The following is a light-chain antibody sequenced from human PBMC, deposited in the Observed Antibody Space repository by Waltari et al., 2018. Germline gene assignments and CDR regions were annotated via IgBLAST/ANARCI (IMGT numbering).Light chain of an antibody. V-gene: IGKV3-11*01. CDR2: DPF. Sequence: EIVLTQSPATLSLSPGERATLSCRADHSLSSHLAWHRRKPAQAPTPLIADPFNSTTRIPATFSGSESGADFTLTIYSLEPEDFALYYCQQSSTRTETFGTGTKLDI. J-gene: IGKJ3*01. CDR1: HSLSSH. CDR3: QQSSTRTET.